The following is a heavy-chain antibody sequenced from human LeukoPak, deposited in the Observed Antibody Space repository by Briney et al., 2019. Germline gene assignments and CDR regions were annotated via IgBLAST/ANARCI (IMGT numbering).Heavy chain of an antibody. Sequence: SGTLSLTCAVSGGSISSSNWWSWVRQPPGKGLEWIGEIYHSGSTNYNPSLKSRVTISVDKSKNQFSLKLSSVTAADTAVYYCARHGYYYDSSGPNWFDPWGQGTLVTVSS. CDR1: GGSISSSNW. V-gene: IGHV4-4*02. CDR2: IYHSGST. D-gene: IGHD3-22*01. CDR3: ARHGYYYDSSGPNWFDP. J-gene: IGHJ5*02.